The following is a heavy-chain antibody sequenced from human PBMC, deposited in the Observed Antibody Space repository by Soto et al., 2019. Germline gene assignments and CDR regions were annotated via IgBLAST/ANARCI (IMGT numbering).Heavy chain of an antibody. D-gene: IGHD6-13*01. Sequence: SETLSLTCTVSGGSISSYFYIWVRQPPGKGLEWIGSVYYTGTTDYNPSLKSRVTISVDTSKTQLSLNLRSVTAADTAVYYCARDLAAVPRAFDYWGRGTLVTVSS. CDR3: ARDLAAVPRAFDY. J-gene: IGHJ4*02. CDR2: VYYTGTT. V-gene: IGHV4-59*01. CDR1: GGSISSYF.